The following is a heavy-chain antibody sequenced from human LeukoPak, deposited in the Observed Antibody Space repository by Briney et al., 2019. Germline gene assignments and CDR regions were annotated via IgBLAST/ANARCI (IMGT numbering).Heavy chain of an antibody. CDR2: IYSGGST. Sequence: GGSLRLSCAASGFTVSSNYMSWVRQAPGKGLEWVSVIYSGGSTYYADSVKGRFTISRDNSKNTLYLQMNSLRAEDTAVYYCARRPRGLVGAETGDYWGQGTLVTVSS. J-gene: IGHJ4*02. D-gene: IGHD1-26*01. CDR1: GFTVSSNY. V-gene: IGHV3-53*01. CDR3: ARRPRGLVGAETGDY.